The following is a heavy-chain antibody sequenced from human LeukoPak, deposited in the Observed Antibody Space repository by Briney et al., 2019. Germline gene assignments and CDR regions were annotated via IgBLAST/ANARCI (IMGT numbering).Heavy chain of an antibody. D-gene: IGHD1-20*01. Sequence: GGSLRLSCAASGFTFSRYWMHWVRQAPGKGLVWVSRINEDGSSTSYADSVKGRFTISRDNAKNTLYLQMNSLRPEDTAVYYCTKDLTGNYDYWGQGILVTVSS. V-gene: IGHV3-74*01. CDR2: INEDGSST. CDR1: GFTFSRYW. J-gene: IGHJ4*02. CDR3: TKDLTGNYDY.